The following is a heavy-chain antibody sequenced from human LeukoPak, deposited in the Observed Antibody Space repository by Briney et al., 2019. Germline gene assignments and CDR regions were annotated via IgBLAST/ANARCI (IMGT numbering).Heavy chain of an antibody. J-gene: IGHJ4*02. Sequence: GGSLRLSCAASGFTFRSYTMTWVRQAPGKGLEWVSSISSSSTYIYYADSVKGRFIISRDNAENSLYLQMSSLRAEDTALYYCARGKFASAWFDYWGLGTLVTVSS. D-gene: IGHD6-19*01. CDR1: GFTFRSYT. CDR2: ISSSSTYI. CDR3: ARGKFASAWFDY. V-gene: IGHV3-21*01.